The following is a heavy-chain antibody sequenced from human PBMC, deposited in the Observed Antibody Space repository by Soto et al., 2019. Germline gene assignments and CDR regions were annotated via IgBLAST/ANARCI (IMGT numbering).Heavy chain of an antibody. D-gene: IGHD3-22*01. Sequence: SETLSLTCAVSGGSISSSSWWSWVRQPPGKGLEWIGEIYHSGSTNYNPSLKSRVTISVDKSKNQFSLKLSTVTAADTAVYYCARAYDSKNAFDIWGQGTMVTVSS. J-gene: IGHJ3*02. CDR2: IYHSGST. CDR1: GGSISSSSW. V-gene: IGHV4-4*02. CDR3: ARAYDSKNAFDI.